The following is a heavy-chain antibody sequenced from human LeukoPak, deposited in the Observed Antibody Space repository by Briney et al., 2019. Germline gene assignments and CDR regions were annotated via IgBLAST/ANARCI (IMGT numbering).Heavy chain of an antibody. V-gene: IGHV1-2*02. CDR3: ARDRAYCSSTSCYQNWFDP. D-gene: IGHD2-2*01. Sequence: ASVKVSCXASGYTFTGYYIHWVRQAPGQGLDWMGWINPNSGGTNYAQKFQGRVTMTRDTSISTAYMELSRLRSDDTAVYYCARDRAYCSSTSCYQNWFDPWGQGTLVTVSS. CDR1: GYTFTGYY. CDR2: INPNSGGT. J-gene: IGHJ5*02.